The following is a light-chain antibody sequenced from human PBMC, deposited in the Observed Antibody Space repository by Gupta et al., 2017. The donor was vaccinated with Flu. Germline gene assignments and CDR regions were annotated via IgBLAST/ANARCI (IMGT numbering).Light chain of an antibody. V-gene: IGKV3D-11*02. CDR3: QSRSKWRLT. J-gene: IGKJ4*01. CDR1: QSVANY. CDR2: DAV. Sequence: GESATRSCGASQSVANYLAWFQQRPGQAPRLLIDDAVKRATGVPGRFSGSGAGTEFTLTITSLGPEDFAIYYCQSRSKWRLTFGGGTKVGL.